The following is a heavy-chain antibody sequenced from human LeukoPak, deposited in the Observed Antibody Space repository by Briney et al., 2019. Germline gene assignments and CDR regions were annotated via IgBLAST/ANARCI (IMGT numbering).Heavy chain of an antibody. CDR1: GFTLGDYD. V-gene: IGHV3-9*01. CDR3: LTSSFDH. Sequence: HPGGSLRLSCAASGFTLGDYDIHWVRQAPGKGPEWVSSVSSNSDTIAYAEPVKGRFTVSRDNTINSLYLQMDSLRVEDTALYYCLTSSFDHWGQGTLVTVSS. CDR2: VSSNSDTI. J-gene: IGHJ4*02.